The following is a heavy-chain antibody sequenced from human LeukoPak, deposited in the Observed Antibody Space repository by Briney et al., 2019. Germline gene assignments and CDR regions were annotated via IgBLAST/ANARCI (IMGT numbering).Heavy chain of an antibody. V-gene: IGHV4-4*07. D-gene: IGHD2-15*01. J-gene: IGHJ6*03. CDR3: ARDLGYCRGGSCNRQRNYYYYMDV. Sequence: SETLSLTCTVSGGSISNYFWSWIRQPAGKGLEWIGRISTSGSTDYNHSLKSRVTMSVDTSKSQFSLKLSSVTAADTAMYYCARDLGYCRGGSCNRQRNYYYYMDVWGKGTTVTVSS. CDR2: ISTSGST. CDR1: GGSISNYF.